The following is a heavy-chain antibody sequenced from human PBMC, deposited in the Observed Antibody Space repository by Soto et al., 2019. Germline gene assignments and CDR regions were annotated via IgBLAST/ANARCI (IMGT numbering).Heavy chain of an antibody. CDR3: ARTKYDYIWGSYRRALYYFDY. V-gene: IGHV2-70*11. CDR2: IDWDDDK. J-gene: IGHJ4*02. D-gene: IGHD3-16*02. Sequence: SGPTLVNPTQTLTLTCTFSGFSLSTSGMCVSWIRQPPGKALEWLARIDWDDDKYYSTSLKTRLTISKDTSKNQVVLTMTNMDPVDTATYYCARTKYDYIWGSYRRALYYFDYWGQGTLVTVSS. CDR1: GFSLSTSGMC.